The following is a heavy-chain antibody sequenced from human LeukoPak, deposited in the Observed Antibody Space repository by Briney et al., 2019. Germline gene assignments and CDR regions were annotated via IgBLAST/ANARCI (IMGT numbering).Heavy chain of an antibody. J-gene: IGHJ4*02. CDR2: INPNSGGT. Sequence: GASVKVSCKASGYTFTGYYMHWVRQAPGQGHEWMGRINPNSGGTNYAQKFQGRVTMTRDTSISTAYMELSRLRSDDTAVYYCARGIAGYSSGHYFDYWGQGTLVTVSS. CDR3: ARGIAGYSSGHYFDY. V-gene: IGHV1-2*06. CDR1: GYTFTGYY. D-gene: IGHD6-19*01.